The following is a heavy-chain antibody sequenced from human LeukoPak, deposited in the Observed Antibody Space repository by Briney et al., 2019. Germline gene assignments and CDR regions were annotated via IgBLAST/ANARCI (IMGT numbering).Heavy chain of an antibody. Sequence: GRSLRLSCAASGFTFSSYAMHWVRQAPGKGLEWVAVISYDGSNKYYADSVKGRFTISRDNSKNTLYLQMNSLRAEDTAVYYCAKGSFHYDILTGYADYFDYWGQGTLVTVSS. J-gene: IGHJ4*02. V-gene: IGHV3-30-3*01. D-gene: IGHD3-9*01. CDR3: AKGSFHYDILTGYADYFDY. CDR2: ISYDGSNK. CDR1: GFTFSSYA.